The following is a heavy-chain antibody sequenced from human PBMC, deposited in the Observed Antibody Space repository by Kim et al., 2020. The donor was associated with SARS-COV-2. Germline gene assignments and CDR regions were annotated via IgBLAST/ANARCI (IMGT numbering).Heavy chain of an antibody. Sequence: GESLKISCKGSGYSFTSFWVGWVRQMPGTGLELMGIIYPANSYAKYRPYFEGRVSISVDKSISTAYLQWHSLTAADSGTYYCASRAKYGLDVWGQGTTVTVSS. V-gene: IGHV5-51*01. J-gene: IGHJ6*02. CDR3: ASRAKYGLDV. CDR2: IYPANSYA. CDR1: GYSFTSFW.